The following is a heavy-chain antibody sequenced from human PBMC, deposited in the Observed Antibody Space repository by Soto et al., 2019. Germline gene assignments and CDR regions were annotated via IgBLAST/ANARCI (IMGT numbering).Heavy chain of an antibody. CDR3: ARAVVVVAATPDNWFDP. D-gene: IGHD2-15*01. V-gene: IGHV4-34*01. CDR2: INHSGST. CDR1: GGSFSGYY. Sequence: SETLSLTCAVYGGSFSGYYWSWIRQPPGKGLEWIGEINHSGSTNYNPSLKSRVTISVDTSKNQFSLKLSSVTAADTAVYYCARAVVVVAATPDNWFDPWGQGTLVTVSS. J-gene: IGHJ5*02.